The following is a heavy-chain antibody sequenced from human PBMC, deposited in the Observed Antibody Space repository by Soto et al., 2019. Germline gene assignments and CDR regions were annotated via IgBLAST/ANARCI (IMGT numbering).Heavy chain of an antibody. J-gene: IGHJ5*02. CDR1: GGSFSGYY. Sequence: SETLSLTCAVYGGSFSGYYWSWIRQPPGKGLEWIGEINHSGSTNYNPSLKSRVTISVDTSKNQFSLKLSSVTAADTAAYYCARGNFRFGELLTWGQGTLVTVSS. CDR2: INHSGST. D-gene: IGHD3-10*01. V-gene: IGHV4-34*01. CDR3: ARGNFRFGELLT.